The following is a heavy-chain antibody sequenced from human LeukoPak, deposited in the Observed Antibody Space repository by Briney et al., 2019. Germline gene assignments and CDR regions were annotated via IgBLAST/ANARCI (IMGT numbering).Heavy chain of an antibody. D-gene: IGHD5-12*01. CDR1: GGSLTGYY. CDR3: ARSGRYSGYDPKLREFDY. V-gene: IGHV4-34*01. Sequence: PSETLSLTCGVYGGSLTGYYWSWIRQPPGKGLERIGEISHSGSTNYSPSLKSRVTISVDTSKNQFSLKLTSVTAADTAVYYCARSGRYSGYDPKLREFDYWGQGTLVTVSS. J-gene: IGHJ4*02. CDR2: ISHSGST.